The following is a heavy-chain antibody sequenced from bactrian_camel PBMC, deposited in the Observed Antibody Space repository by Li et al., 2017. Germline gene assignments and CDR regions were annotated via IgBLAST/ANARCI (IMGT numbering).Heavy chain of an antibody. V-gene: IGHV3S6*01. CDR1: GSTSMYWW. D-gene: IGHD5*01. Sequence: HVQLVESGGGLVQPGGSLRLSCSAGGSTSMYWWMGWVRQTPGKGLEWVSTLKWDGTDTYYADFVKGRFTVSRDNAKNTLYLQMNSLKTEDTAVYYCMREPDSGGPLGQGTQVTVS. J-gene: IGHJ4*01. CDR2: LKWDGTDT.